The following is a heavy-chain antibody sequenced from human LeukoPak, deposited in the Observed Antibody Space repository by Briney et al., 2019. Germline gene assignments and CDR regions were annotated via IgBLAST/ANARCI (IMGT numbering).Heavy chain of an antibody. CDR3: ATVDYDSSGYYSFDY. CDR2: VDPEDGET. J-gene: IGHJ4*02. D-gene: IGHD3-22*01. V-gene: IGHV1-69-2*01. CDR1: GYTFTDYY. Sequence: ASVKISCKVSGYTFTDYYMHWVQQAPGKGLEWMGHVDPEDGETIYAEKFQGRVTITADTSTDTAYMELSSLRSEDTAVYYSATVDYDSSGYYSFDYWGQGTLVTVSS.